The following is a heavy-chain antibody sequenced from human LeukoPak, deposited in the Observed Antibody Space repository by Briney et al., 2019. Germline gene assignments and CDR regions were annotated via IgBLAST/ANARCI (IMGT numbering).Heavy chain of an antibody. CDR2: INHSGST. J-gene: IGHJ6*03. CDR3: ARGLRSNYYYYYYTDV. Sequence: SETLSLTCAVYGGSFSGYYWSWIRQPPGKGLEWIGEINHSGSTNYNPSLKSRVTISVDTSKNQFSLKLSSVTAADTAVYYCARGLRSNYYYYYYTDVWGKGTTVTVSS. D-gene: IGHD4-17*01. V-gene: IGHV4-34*01. CDR1: GGSFSGYY.